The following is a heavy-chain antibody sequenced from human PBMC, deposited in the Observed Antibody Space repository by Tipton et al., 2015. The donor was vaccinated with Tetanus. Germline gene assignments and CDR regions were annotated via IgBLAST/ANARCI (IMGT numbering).Heavy chain of an antibody. V-gene: IGHV4-61*01. CDR3: VRGARGYTYD. J-gene: IGHJ4*02. D-gene: IGHD5-18*01. CDR1: GGSVSSGSYF. CDR2: IYYSGTT. Sequence: GLVKPSETLSLTCTVSGGSVSSGSYFWSWIRQPPGKGLQWIGYIYYSGTTNYNPSLKSRVTISVDTSKNQFSLNLTSVTAADTAVYYCVRGARGYTYDWGQGTLVTVSS.